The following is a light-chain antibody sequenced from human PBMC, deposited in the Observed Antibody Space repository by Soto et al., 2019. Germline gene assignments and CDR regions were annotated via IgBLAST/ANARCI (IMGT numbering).Light chain of an antibody. CDR2: GAS. V-gene: IGKV3-15*01. Sequence: EIFMTQSPSTLSVSPLEIATLSCRASQSVSSNLAWYQQKPGQAPRLLIYGASTRATGIPARFSGSGSGTEFTLTISSLQSEDFAVYYCQQYNNWPSLFGPGTRLEI. CDR3: QQYNNWPSL. J-gene: IGKJ5*01. CDR1: QSVSSN.